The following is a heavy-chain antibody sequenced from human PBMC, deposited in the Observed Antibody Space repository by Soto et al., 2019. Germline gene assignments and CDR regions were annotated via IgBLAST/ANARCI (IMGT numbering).Heavy chain of an antibody. CDR1: GYTFTSYG. D-gene: IGHD3-3*01. J-gene: IGHJ6*02. Sequence: ASVKVSCKASGYTFTSYGISWVRQAPGKGLEWMGWISAYNGNTNYAQKLQGRVTMTTDTSTSTAYMELRSLRSDDTAVYYCARYDYDFWSGYYGMDAWGQGTTVTVSS. V-gene: IGHV1-18*04. CDR3: ARYDYDFWSGYYGMDA. CDR2: ISAYNGNT.